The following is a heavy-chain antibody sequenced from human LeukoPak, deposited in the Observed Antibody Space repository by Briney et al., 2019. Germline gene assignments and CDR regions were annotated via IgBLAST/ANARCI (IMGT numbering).Heavy chain of an antibody. Sequence: SETLSLTCTVSGGSISSYYWSWIRQPPGKGLEWIGYIYYSGSTNYNPSLKSRVTISVDTSKNQFSLKLSSVTAADTAVYYCARDNVVVVPAAMRSYYYYYYMDVWGKGTTVTISS. CDR3: ARDNVVVVPAAMRSYYYYYYMDV. J-gene: IGHJ6*03. V-gene: IGHV4-59*12. CDR2: IYYSGST. CDR1: GGSISSYY. D-gene: IGHD2-2*01.